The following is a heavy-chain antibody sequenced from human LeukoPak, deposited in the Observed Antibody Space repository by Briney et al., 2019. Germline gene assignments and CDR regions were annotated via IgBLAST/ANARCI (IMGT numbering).Heavy chain of an antibody. CDR3: ARLTGGLFDY. Sequence: GGSLRLSCAASGFTFNNYAMNWVRQAPGKGLEWVSTISGRGGSTYYADSVKGRSTISRDNSKNTLYLRMNSLRAEDTAVFYCARLTGGLFDYWGQGTLVTVSS. CDR2: ISGRGGST. J-gene: IGHJ4*02. CDR1: GFTFNNYA. D-gene: IGHD7-27*01. V-gene: IGHV3-23*01.